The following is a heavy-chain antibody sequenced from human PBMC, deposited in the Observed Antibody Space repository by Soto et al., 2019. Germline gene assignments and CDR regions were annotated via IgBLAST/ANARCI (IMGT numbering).Heavy chain of an antibody. CDR3: ARRKEFYYMDV. J-gene: IGHJ6*03. CDR1: GYTFTNHE. CDR2: MSPDSGDT. D-gene: IGHD3-10*01. V-gene: IGHV1-8*01. Sequence: ASLKVSCKASGYTFTNHEINWVRQATGQGLEWMGWMSPDSGDTHYAQNFQGRVTMTRDTSISTAYMELSSLGSEDTAVYFCARRKEFYYMDVWGKGTTVTVSS.